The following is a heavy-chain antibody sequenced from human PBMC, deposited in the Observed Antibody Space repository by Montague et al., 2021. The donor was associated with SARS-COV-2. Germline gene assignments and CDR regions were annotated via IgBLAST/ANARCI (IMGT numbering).Heavy chain of an antibody. CDR3: AREISGPDYFDY. CDR1: CGSISSNY. Sequence: SETLSLTCTVSCGSISSNYWDWIRQPPGRGLEWIGYIYYSGSTNYNPSLESRVTISADTSKNHFSLKLRSVTAADTAVYYCAREISGPDYFDYWGQGTLVTVSS. J-gene: IGHJ4*02. CDR2: IYYSGST. V-gene: IGHV4-59*01. D-gene: IGHD3-10*01.